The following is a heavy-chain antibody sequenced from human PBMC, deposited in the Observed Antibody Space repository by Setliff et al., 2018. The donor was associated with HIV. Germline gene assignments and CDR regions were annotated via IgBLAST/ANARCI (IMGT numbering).Heavy chain of an antibody. D-gene: IGHD6-13*01. CDR2: ISYDGNSQ. Sequence: PGGSLRLSCAASGFTFSYYTMHWIRQTPDNGLEWVAVISYDGNSQYYADSVKGRFTISRDNSKNTLFLQMNSLRPEDTAVYYCARGCRVGWVFTYGMDVWGQGTLVTVSS. V-gene: IGHV3-30*04. CDR1: GFTFSYYT. CDR3: ARGCRVGWVFTYGMDV. J-gene: IGHJ6*02.